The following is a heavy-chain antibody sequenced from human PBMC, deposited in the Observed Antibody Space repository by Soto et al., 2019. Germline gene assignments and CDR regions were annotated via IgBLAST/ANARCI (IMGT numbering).Heavy chain of an antibody. J-gene: IGHJ4*02. V-gene: IGHV3-33*01. CDR1: GFTFSSYG. CDR3: ARDRDSADY. Sequence: GGSLRLSCAASGFTFSSYGMHWVRQAPGKGLEWVAIVWSNGNNKYYADSVKGRFTISRDNSQNTLFLQMNSLRVEDTGVYYCARDRDSADYWGQGTLVTVSS. CDR2: VWSNGNNK.